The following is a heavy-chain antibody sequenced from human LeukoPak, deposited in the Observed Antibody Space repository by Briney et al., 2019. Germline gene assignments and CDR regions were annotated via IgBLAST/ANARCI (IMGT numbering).Heavy chain of an antibody. CDR1: GFTFSSYW. J-gene: IGHJ4*02. CDR2: INTDGSST. D-gene: IGHD6-6*01. V-gene: IGHV3-74*01. Sequence: GGSLRLSCAASGFTFSSYWMHWVRQAPGKGLVWVSRINTDGSSTSYADSVKGRFTISRDNAKNTLYLQMNSLRAEDTAVYYCARVAGIAARPDYWGQGTLVTVSS. CDR3: ARVAGIAARPDY.